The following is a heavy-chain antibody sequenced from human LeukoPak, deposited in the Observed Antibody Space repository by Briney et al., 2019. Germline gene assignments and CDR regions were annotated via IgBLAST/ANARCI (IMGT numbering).Heavy chain of an antibody. D-gene: IGHD5-18*01. V-gene: IGHV4-39*01. CDR1: GGSISSSSYY. CDR3: ARHGRGYSYGKIDY. J-gene: IGHJ4*02. Sequence: SGTLSLTCTVSGGSISSSSYYWGWIRQPPGKGLEWIGSIYYSGSTYYNPSLKSRVTISVDTSKNQFSLKLSSVTAADTAVYYCARHGRGYSYGKIDYWGQGTLVTVSS. CDR2: IYYSGST.